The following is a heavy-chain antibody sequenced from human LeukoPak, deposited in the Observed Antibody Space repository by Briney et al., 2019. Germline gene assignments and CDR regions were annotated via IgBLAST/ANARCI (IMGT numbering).Heavy chain of an antibody. CDR2: IIPIFGTA. CDR3: ARGLSGYDSDY. CDR1: GGTFSSYA. V-gene: IGHV1-69*13. Sequence: GASVKVSCKASGGTFSSYAISWVRQAPGQGLEWMGGIIPIFGTANYAQKFQGRVTITADESTSTAYMEPSSLRSEDTGVYYCARGLSGYDSDYWGQGTLVTVSS. J-gene: IGHJ4*02. D-gene: IGHD5-12*01.